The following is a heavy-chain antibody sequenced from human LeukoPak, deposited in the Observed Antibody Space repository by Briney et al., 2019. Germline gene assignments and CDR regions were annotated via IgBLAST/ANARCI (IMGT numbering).Heavy chain of an antibody. Sequence: SDTLSLTCTVSGGSISSSSYYWGWIRQPPGKGLEGIGSINYSGSTYYNPSLKSRVTISIDTSKNQFSLKLSSVTAADTAVYYCARLYYDSSGYFDYWGQGTLVTVSS. CDR1: GGSISSSSYY. CDR3: ARLYYDSSGYFDY. D-gene: IGHD3-22*01. CDR2: INYSGST. J-gene: IGHJ4*02. V-gene: IGHV4-39*01.